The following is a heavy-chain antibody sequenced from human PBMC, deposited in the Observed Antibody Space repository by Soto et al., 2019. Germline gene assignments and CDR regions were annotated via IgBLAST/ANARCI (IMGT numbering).Heavy chain of an antibody. CDR2: TSYDGSNK. J-gene: IGHJ4*02. CDR1: GYVFNHYG. V-gene: IGHV3-33*06. Sequence: QVQLVESGGGVVQPGRSLRLSCAASGYVFNHYGLHWVRQAPGKGLEWLTLTSYDGSNKQYADSVKGRFTISRDDSKKTVCLQMNDPRVYDTAEYYGAKWGGSRSSGDYIDHWGQGTLVTVSS. D-gene: IGHD3-10*01. CDR3: AKWGGSRSSGDYIDH.